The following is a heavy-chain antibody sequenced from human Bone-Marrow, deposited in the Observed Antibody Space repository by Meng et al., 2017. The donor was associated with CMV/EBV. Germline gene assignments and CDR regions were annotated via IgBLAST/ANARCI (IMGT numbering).Heavy chain of an antibody. CDR2: MNPNSGNT. D-gene: IGHD2-2*01. J-gene: IGHJ6*02. Sequence: ASVKVSCKASGYTFTSYDFNWVRQATGQGLEWMGWMNPNSGNTGYAQKFQGRVTMTRNTSISTAYMELSSLRSEDTAVYYCARGGRVVPAARVIRGYYGMDVWGQGTTVTVSS. V-gene: IGHV1-8*01. CDR3: ARGGRVVPAARVIRGYYGMDV. CDR1: GYTFTSYD.